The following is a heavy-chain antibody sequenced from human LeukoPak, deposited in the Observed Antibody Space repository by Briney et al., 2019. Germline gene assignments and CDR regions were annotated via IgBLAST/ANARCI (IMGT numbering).Heavy chain of an antibody. CDR1: GFTFSSYS. Sequence: PGGSLRLSCAASGFTFSSYSMNWVRQAPGKGLEWVSAISGSGGSTYYADSVKGRFTISRDNSKNTLYLQMNSLRAEDTAVYYCAKDKDHVVWYSSSWYWGYYFDYWGQGTLVTVSS. CDR2: ISGSGGST. V-gene: IGHV3-23*01. CDR3: AKDKDHVVWYSSSWYWGYYFDY. J-gene: IGHJ4*02. D-gene: IGHD6-13*01.